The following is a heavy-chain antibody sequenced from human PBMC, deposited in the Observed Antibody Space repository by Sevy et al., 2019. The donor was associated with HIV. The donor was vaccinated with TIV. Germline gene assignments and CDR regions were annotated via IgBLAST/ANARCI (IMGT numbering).Heavy chain of an antibody. CDR3: ARARRSIAGAGKDKDY. CDR2: ISAYNGNT. CDR1: GYTFTSYG. J-gene: IGHJ4*02. Sequence: ASVKVSCKASGYTFTSYGISWVRQAPGQGLEWMGWISAYNGNTNYAQKLQGRVTMTTDTSTSTAYMELGSLRSDDTAVYYCARARRSIAGAGKDKDYWGQGTLVTVSS. V-gene: IGHV1-18*04. D-gene: IGHD6-19*01.